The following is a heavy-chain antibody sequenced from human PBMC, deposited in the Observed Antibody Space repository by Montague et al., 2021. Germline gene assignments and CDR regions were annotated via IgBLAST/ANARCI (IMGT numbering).Heavy chain of an antibody. Sequence: SLRLSCAASGFTFSSYAMHWVRQAPGKELEWVAVVSYDGTNKYYADSVKGRFTISRDNSKNTLYLQMNSLRAEDTAVYYCARGGFRITMIVVLSDAFDIWGQGTMDTVSS. D-gene: IGHD3-22*01. CDR1: GFTFSSYA. CDR2: VSYDGTNK. J-gene: IGHJ3*02. CDR3: ARGGFRITMIVVLSDAFDI. V-gene: IGHV3-30*04.